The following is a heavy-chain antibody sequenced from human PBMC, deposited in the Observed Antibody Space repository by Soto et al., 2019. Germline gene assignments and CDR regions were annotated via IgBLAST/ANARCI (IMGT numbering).Heavy chain of an antibody. V-gene: IGHV4-59*01. CDR3: ARVATRYYFDY. Sequence: SETLSLTCTVPGGSISSYYWSWIRQPPGKGLEWIGYIYYSGSTNYNPSLKSRVTISVDTSKNQFSLKMSSVTAADTAVYFCARVATRYYFDYWGRGTLVIVSA. CDR2: IYYSGST. D-gene: IGHD1-1*01. J-gene: IGHJ4*02. CDR1: GGSISSYY.